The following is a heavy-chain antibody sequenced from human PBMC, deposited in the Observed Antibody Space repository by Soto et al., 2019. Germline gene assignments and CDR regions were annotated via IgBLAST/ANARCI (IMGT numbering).Heavy chain of an antibody. Sequence: EEPLVESGGGLVQPGGSLRLSCGASRLTFSGYWMSWVRQAPGKGLEWVANIKHDGSEEHYVDSVKGRFTISRDDAKNSVYLQMSSLRADDTAVYHCVRDWDVWGKATTVTVSS. CDR2: IKHDGSEE. V-gene: IGHV3-7*01. CDR3: VRDWDV. J-gene: IGHJ6*04. CDR1: RLTFSGYW.